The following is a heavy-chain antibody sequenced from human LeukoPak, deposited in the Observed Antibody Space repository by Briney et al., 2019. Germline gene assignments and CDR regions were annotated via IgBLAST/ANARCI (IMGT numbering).Heavy chain of an antibody. CDR3: ATIKVRANNYDTDGFEY. CDR1: GFTLSSFW. J-gene: IGHJ4*02. D-gene: IGHD3-10*01. CDR2: IKQDGNEK. V-gene: IGHV3-7*05. Sequence: GGSLRLSCAASGFTLSSFWMSWVRQAPGKGLEWVANIKQDGNEKYYADSVKGRFTVSRDNAKNSLYLQMNSLRAEDTAVYYCATIKVRANNYDTDGFEYWGQGTLVTVSS.